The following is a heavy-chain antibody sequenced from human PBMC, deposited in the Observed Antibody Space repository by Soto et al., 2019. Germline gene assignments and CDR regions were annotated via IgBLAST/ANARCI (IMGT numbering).Heavy chain of an antibody. CDR3: AKLRDFIVLPAGILDY. Sequence: GGSLRLSCAASGFTFSSYGISWIRLSPGKGLEWVSVISGGGDTTYYTPSVKGRFTISRDDFRNTLYLQMNSLRTEDTAIYYCAKLRDFIVLPAGILDYWGPGTLVTVSS. J-gene: IGHJ4*02. D-gene: IGHD2-8*01. CDR2: ISGGGDTT. V-gene: IGHV3-23*01. CDR1: GFTFSSYG.